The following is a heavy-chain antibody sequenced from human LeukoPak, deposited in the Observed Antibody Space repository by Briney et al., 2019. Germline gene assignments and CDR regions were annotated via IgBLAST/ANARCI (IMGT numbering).Heavy chain of an antibody. J-gene: IGHJ6*03. V-gene: IGHV3-43D*03. D-gene: IGHD3-10*01. CDR2: ISWDGGST. CDR3: AKDSQVYGSGSYSYYYYYMDV. CDR1: GFTIDDYA. Sequence: GGSLRLSCAASGFTIDDYAMHWVRQAPGKGLEWVSLISWDGGSTYYADSVKGRFTISRDNSKNSLYPQMNSLRAEDTALYYCAKDSQVYGSGSYSYYYYYMDVWGKGTTVTVSS.